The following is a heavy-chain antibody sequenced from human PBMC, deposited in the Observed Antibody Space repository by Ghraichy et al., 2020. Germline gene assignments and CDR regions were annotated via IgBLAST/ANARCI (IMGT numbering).Heavy chain of an antibody. Sequence: SGPTLVKPTQTLTLTCTFSGFSLSGGGVGVGWIRQPPGKALEYLALIYWNDDKRYSPSLKSRLTITKDTSKNQVVLTMTHMDPVDTVTYYCAHTPYATNYYGNWFDPWAQGTLVTVSS. V-gene: IGHV2-5*01. CDR2: IYWNDDK. J-gene: IGHJ5*02. CDR1: GFSLSGGGVG. CDR3: AHTPYATNYYGNWFDP. D-gene: IGHD3-10*01.